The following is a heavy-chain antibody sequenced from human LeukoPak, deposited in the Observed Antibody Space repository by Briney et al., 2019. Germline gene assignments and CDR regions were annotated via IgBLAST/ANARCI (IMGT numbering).Heavy chain of an antibody. CDR3: AREPAAAGKNWFDP. CDR1: GFTFSGYS. D-gene: IGHD6-25*01. CDR2: ISGSSSPT. V-gene: IGHV3-48*04. J-gene: IGHJ5*02. Sequence: PGGSLRFSCVASGFTFSGYSMNWVRQAPGKGLEWVSYISGSSSPTFYADSVKGRFTISRDNAKNSLYLQMNSLRAEDTAMYYCAREPAAAGKNWFDPWGQGTLVTVSS.